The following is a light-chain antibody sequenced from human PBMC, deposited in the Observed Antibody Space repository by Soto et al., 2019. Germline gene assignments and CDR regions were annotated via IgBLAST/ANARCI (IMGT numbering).Light chain of an antibody. J-gene: IGKJ5*01. CDR1: QSVSSNY. CDR2: DAS. Sequence: DIVLTQSLGTLSLSPWERATLSCRAIQSVSSNYLAWYQQKPGQAPRLLIYDASNRATGIPARFSGSGSGTDFTLTINSLEPEDFAVYYCQQRSNWPSITFGQGTRLEIK. CDR3: QQRSNWPSIT. V-gene: IGKV3-11*01.